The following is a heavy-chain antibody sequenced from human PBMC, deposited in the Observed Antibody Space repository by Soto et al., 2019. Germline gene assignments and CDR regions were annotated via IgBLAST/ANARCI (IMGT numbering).Heavy chain of an antibody. CDR1: GGTFSSYA. J-gene: IGHJ5*02. V-gene: IGHV1-69*01. Sequence: QVQLVQSGAEVKKPGSSVKVSCKASGGTFSSYAISWVRQAPGQGLEWMGGIIPIFGTANYAQKFQGSVTITADESTSTAYMALRSLRSEDTAVYYFAREVGATLNGVEPWGQGTLVTVSS. CDR2: IIPIFGTA. D-gene: IGHD1-26*01. CDR3: AREVGATLNGVEP.